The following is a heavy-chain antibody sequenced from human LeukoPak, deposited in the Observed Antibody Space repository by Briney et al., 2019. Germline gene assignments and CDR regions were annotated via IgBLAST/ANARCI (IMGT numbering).Heavy chain of an antibody. V-gene: IGHV4-59*01. CDR3: ARAPYGDYGLLDY. Sequence: KPSETLSLTCTVSGGSISSYYWSWIRQPPGKGLEWIGYIYYSGSTNYNPSLESRVTISVDTSKNQFSLKLSSVTAADTAVYYCARAPYGDYGLLDYWGQGTLVTVSS. CDR1: GGSISSYY. CDR2: IYYSGST. J-gene: IGHJ4*02. D-gene: IGHD4-17*01.